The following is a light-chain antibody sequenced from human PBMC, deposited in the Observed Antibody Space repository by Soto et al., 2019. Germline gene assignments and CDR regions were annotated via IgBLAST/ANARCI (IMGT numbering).Light chain of an antibody. CDR3: SSFAGSNNFEVV. CDR2: EVS. CDR1: SSDVGGYNY. Sequence: QYALTQPPSASGSPGQSVTISCTGSSSDVGGYNYVSWYQQHPGQAPKLMIYEVSMRPSGVPDRFSGSKSGNTASLTVSGLKAEDEADYYCSSFAGSNNFEVVFGGGTKVTVL. J-gene: IGLJ2*01. V-gene: IGLV2-8*01.